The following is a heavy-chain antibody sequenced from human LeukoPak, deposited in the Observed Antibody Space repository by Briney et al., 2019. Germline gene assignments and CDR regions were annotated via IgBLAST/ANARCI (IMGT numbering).Heavy chain of an antibody. J-gene: IGHJ4*02. CDR2: INQDGSDK. CDR1: GFTFSNYW. D-gene: IGHD2-21*01. CDR3: VVTRTRGDR. Sequence: PGGSLRLSCAASGFTFSNYWMTWVRQAPGKGLEWVANINQDGSDKYYVDSVKGRFSISRDNTKNSLFLQMNSLRAEDTAVYYCVVTRTRGDRWGQGTLVTVSS. V-gene: IGHV3-7*03.